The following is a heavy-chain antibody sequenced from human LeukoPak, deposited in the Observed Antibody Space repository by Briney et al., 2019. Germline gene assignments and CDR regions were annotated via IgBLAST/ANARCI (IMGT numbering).Heavy chain of an antibody. CDR1: GGSFSGYY. CDR3: ARGLFQPLLFDY. D-gene: IGHD2-21*02. Sequence: SQTLSLTCAVYGGSFSGYYWSWIRQPPGKGLEWIGEINHSGSTNYNPSLKSRVTISVDTSKIQFSLKLSSVTAADTAVYYCARGLFQPLLFDYWGQGTLVTVSS. CDR2: INHSGST. V-gene: IGHV4-34*01. J-gene: IGHJ4*02.